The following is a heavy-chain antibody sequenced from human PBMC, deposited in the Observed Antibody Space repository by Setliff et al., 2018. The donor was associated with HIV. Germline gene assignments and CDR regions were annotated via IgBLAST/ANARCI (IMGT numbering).Heavy chain of an antibody. Sequence: GGSLRLSCAASGFTFSNFAMSWVRQAPGKGLEWVSGISGSGGGTFYADSVKGRFTISRDNSKNTVYLQMNSLRAEDTAEYYCAKELAASGLGYFDSWGRGILVTVSS. CDR3: AKELAASGLGYFDS. D-gene: IGHD3-22*01. V-gene: IGHV3-23*01. CDR1: GFTFSNFA. J-gene: IGHJ4*02. CDR2: ISGSGGGT.